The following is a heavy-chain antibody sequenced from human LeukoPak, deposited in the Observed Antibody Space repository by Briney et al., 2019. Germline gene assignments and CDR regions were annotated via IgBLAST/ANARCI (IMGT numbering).Heavy chain of an antibody. Sequence: PSETLSLTCTVSGGSISSSSYYWGWIRQPPGKGLEWIGEIYHSGSTNYNPSLKSRVTISVDKSKNQFSLKLSSVTAADTAVYYCARGGSSGYYYYMDVWGKGTTVTVSS. CDR2: IYHSGST. D-gene: IGHD6-6*01. CDR3: ARGGSSGYYYYMDV. CDR1: GGSISSSSYY. V-gene: IGHV4-39*07. J-gene: IGHJ6*03.